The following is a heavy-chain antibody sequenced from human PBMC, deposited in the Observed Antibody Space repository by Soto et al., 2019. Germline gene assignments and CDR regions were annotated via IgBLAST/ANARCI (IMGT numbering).Heavy chain of an antibody. CDR3: ARDPPTMIALSDAFDI. CDR2: ISAYNGNT. D-gene: IGHD3-22*01. V-gene: IGHV1-18*01. CDR1: GYTFTSYG. Sequence: QVQLVQSGAEVKKPGASVKVSCKASGYTFTSYGISWVRQAPGQGLEWMGWISAYNGNTNYAQKLQGRVTMTTDTSTSTAYMELRSLRSDETAVYYCARDPPTMIALSDAFDIWGQGTMVTVSS. J-gene: IGHJ3*02.